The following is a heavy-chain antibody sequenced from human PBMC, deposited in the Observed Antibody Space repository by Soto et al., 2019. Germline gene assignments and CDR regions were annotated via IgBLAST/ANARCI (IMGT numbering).Heavy chain of an antibody. CDR3: ARGRTVRNYADDSSDYFYFFDY. V-gene: IGHV4-59*01. D-gene: IGHD3-22*01. CDR1: GDSISTFY. J-gene: IGHJ4*02. CDR2: VYYTGST. Sequence: PETLSLTCTVSGDSISTFYWGWVRQSPGKELEWIGYVYYTGSTNYNPSLKSRVTISVDRFKSQFSLKLTSANAADTAVYYCARGRTVRNYADDSSDYFYFFDYWGQGTQVTVSS.